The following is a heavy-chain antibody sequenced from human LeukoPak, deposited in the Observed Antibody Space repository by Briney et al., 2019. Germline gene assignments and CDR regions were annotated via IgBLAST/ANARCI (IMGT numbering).Heavy chain of an antibody. J-gene: IGHJ4*02. V-gene: IGHV1-2*02. CDR2: INPNSGGT. Sequence: ASVKVSCKASGYTFTGYYMHWVRQAPGQGLEWMGWINPNSGGTNYAQKFQGRVTMTRDTSISTAYMELSRLRSDDTAVYYCASAIDYGGNSANGGFDYWGQGTLVTVSS. D-gene: IGHD4-23*01. CDR1: GYTFTGYY. CDR3: ASAIDYGGNSANGGFDY.